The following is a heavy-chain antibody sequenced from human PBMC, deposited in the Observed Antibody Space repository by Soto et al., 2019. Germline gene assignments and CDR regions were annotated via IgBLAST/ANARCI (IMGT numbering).Heavy chain of an antibody. V-gene: IGHV4-30-2*01. Sequence: SETLSLTCAVSGGSISRGGYSWSWIRQPPGKGLEWIGYIYHSGSTYYNPSLKSRVTISVDRSKNQFSLKLSSVTAADTAVYYCARGNQLWLRRVFDYWGQGTLVTVSS. D-gene: IGHD5-18*01. J-gene: IGHJ4*02. CDR3: ARGNQLWLRRVFDY. CDR1: GGSISRGGYS. CDR2: IYHSGST.